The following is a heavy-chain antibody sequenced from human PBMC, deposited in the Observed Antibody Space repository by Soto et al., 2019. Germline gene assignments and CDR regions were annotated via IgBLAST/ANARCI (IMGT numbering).Heavy chain of an antibody. V-gene: IGHV4-39*01. CDR2: FYDGNT. Sequence: SETLSLTCIVSGGSITRRSSYWAWIRQPPGKGLEWVGTFYDGNTYHNPSLRSRITIAVDTSKNQFSLKLNSVAAADTAFYYCATTRGLAVGGSFDYWGQGMLVTASS. J-gene: IGHJ4*02. CDR3: ATTRGLAVGGSFDY. D-gene: IGHD3-10*01. CDR1: GGSITRRSSY.